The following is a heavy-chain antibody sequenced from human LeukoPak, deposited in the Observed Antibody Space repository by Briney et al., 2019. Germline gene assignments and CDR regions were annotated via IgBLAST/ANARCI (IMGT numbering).Heavy chain of an antibody. V-gene: IGHV1-24*01. D-gene: IGHD3-10*01. J-gene: IGHJ4*02. CDR2: FDPEDGET. Sequence: ASVKVSCKVSGYTLTELSMHWVRQAPGKGLEWMGGFDPEDGETIYAQKFQGGVTLTEHPSTDTAYMELSSLRSEDTAVYYCARDGRVRGVPRGVYWGQGTLVTVSS. CDR1: GYTLTELS. CDR3: ARDGRVRGVPRGVY.